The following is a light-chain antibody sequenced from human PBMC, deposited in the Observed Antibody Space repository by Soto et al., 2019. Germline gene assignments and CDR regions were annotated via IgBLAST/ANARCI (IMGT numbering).Light chain of an antibody. V-gene: IGLV3-27*01. J-gene: IGLJ2*01. CDR3: YSTADNNLV. CDR2: NDI. Sequence: SYELTQPSSVSVSPGQTAKITCSGDVLARKFARWFQQKPGQAPILVIYNDIERPSGIPERFSGSSSGTTVTLTISGAQVEDEADYYCYSTADNNLVFGGGTKLTVL. CDR1: VLARKF.